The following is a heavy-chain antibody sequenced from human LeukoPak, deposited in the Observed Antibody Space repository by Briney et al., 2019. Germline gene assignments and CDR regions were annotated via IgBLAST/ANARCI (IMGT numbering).Heavy chain of an antibody. D-gene: IGHD3-22*01. V-gene: IGHV3-30*03. CDR3: AGPYDGTGYAFDY. CDR2: ISFDGSNK. CDR1: GFTFSSYD. J-gene: IGHJ4*02. Sequence: PGRSLRLSCAASGFTFSSYDMHWVRQVPGKGLEWVAVISFDGSNKYYADSVKGRFTISRDNSKNTAYLQMNSLKTEDTAVYYCAGPYDGTGYAFDYWGRGTLVTVSS.